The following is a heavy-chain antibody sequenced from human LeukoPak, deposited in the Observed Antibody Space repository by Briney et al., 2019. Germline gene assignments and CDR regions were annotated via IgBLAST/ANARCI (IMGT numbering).Heavy chain of an antibody. CDR1: GGSITIGSYC. CDR2: IYRSGSA. Sequence: KPSETLSLTCTVSGGSITIGSYCWGWIRPPPEKGLEWIGSIYRSGSAYYNPSLKSRVTISVDTSKNHFSLKLSSVTAADTAVYYCARAPTFGYWFDPWGQGTLVTVSS. V-gene: IGHV4-39*07. J-gene: IGHJ5*02. D-gene: IGHD3-10*02. CDR3: ARAPTFGYWFDP.